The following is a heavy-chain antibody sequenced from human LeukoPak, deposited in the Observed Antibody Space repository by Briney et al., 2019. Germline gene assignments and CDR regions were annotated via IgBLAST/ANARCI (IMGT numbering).Heavy chain of an antibody. D-gene: IGHD1-26*01. CDR2: IIPIFCTA. Sequence: SVKVSCKASGRTFSSYAISWVRQTPGQGLEWMGGIIPIFCTANYAQKFQGRVTITAHESKSTAYMELSSLRSEDTAVYCCARGGELSEGPFDYGGQGPLVTVSS. CDR1: GRTFSSYA. CDR3: ARGGELSEGPFDY. J-gene: IGHJ4*02. V-gene: IGHV1-69*01.